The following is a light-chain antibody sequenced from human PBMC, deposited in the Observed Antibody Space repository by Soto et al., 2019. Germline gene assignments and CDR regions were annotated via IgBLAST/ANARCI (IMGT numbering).Light chain of an antibody. J-gene: IGKJ3*01. CDR3: KKSYSTLGFT. V-gene: IGKV1-39*01. CDR1: QSISSY. Sequence: DIQMTQSPSSLSASVGDRVTITCRASQSISSYLNWYQQKPGKAPKLLIYAASSLQSGVPSRFSGSGSGTDFTLTISSLQPEDCATYYCKKSYSTLGFTFGPGTKVDIK. CDR2: AAS.